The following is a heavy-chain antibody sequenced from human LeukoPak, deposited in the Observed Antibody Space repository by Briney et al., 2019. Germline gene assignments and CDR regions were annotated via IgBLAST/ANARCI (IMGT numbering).Heavy chain of an antibody. CDR2: ISHSGST. J-gene: IGHJ4*02. CDR3: TRNAAYCLDF. Sequence: SETLSLTCAVSGFSISSGYWWSWVRQPPGKGLEWIGEISHSGSTNYNPSLKSRVTISADGSKNQFSLKLNSVTAADTAVYYCTRNAAYCLDFWGQGTPVTVSS. V-gene: IGHV4-4*02. CDR1: GFSISSGYW. D-gene: IGHD2-21*01.